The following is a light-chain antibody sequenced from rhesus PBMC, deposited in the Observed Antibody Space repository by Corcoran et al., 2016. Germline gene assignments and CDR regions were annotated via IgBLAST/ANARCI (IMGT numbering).Light chain of an antibody. CDR1: QGISSY. V-gene: IGKV1-32*02. Sequence: DIQMSQSPSSLSASVGDRVTITCRASQGISSYLNWYQQKPGKAPKLLIYYANSLASGVPSRFSCSGSGTDFTLTISSLQPEDFATYYCQQGNSNPYSFGQGTKVEIK. J-gene: IGKJ2*01. CDR3: QQGNSNPYS. CDR2: YAN.